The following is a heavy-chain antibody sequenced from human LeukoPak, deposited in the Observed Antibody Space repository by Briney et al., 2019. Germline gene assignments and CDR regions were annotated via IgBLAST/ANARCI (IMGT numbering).Heavy chain of an antibody. J-gene: IGHJ3*02. CDR1: GGSISTYY. V-gene: IGHV4-59*08. Sequence: PSETLSLTCTVSGGSISTYYWSWIRQPPGKGLEWIGYIYYSGTTNYNPSLKSRVTISVDTSKSQFSLRLSSVTAADTAVYYCARQGTYTVLTPWATFDIWGQGTMVTVSS. D-gene: IGHD4-23*01. CDR3: ARQGTYTVLTPWATFDI. CDR2: IYYSGTT.